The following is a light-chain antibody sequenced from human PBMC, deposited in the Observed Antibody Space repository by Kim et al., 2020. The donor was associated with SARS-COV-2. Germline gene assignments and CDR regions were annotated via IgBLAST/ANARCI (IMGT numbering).Light chain of an antibody. V-gene: IGKV1-27*01. J-gene: IGKJ1*01. CDR3: QRWDSAPWT. CDR1: QDISNY. Sequence: ASVGDRVNITCRASQDISNYLAWFQLKPGKAPELLIYAASALQPGGPSRFSGSGSGTDFTLTVTSLQPEDVATYYCQRWDSAPWTFGQGTKVDIK. CDR2: AAS.